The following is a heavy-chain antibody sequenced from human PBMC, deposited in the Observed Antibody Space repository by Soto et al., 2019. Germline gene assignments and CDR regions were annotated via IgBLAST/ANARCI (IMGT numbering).Heavy chain of an antibody. CDR3: GRDGYDRSGSPYPAY. CDR1: GGSMSEYF. D-gene: IGHD3-10*01. V-gene: IGHV4-59*01. J-gene: IGHJ4*02. Sequence: SETLSLPCSVSGGSMSEYFWTGCRQSPGKGLEWIGDIYYVGITDYNPSLKSRVTISVDTSKTQFSLSLTSVTAADTAVYYSGRDGYDRSGSPYPAYWGPGTQFAVSS. CDR2: IYYVGIT.